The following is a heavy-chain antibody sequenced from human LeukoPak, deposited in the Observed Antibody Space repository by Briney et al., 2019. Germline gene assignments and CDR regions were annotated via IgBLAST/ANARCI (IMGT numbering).Heavy chain of an antibody. CDR2: INAGNGNT. J-gene: IGHJ4*02. V-gene: IGHV1-3*01. D-gene: IGHD5-18*01. CDR3: ARTPLQVRLPPFDY. Sequence: ASVTVSCTASGYTFTSYAMHWVRQAPGQRLEWMGWINAGNGNTKYSQKFQGRVTITRDTSASTAYMELSSLRSEDTAVYYCARTPLQVRLPPFDYWGQGTLVTVSS. CDR1: GYTFTSYA.